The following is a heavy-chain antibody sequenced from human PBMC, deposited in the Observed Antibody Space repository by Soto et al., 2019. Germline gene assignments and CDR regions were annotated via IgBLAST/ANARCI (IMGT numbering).Heavy chain of an antibody. CDR1: GGSISSGDYY. CDR3: ARAGYGGYGDLDY. J-gene: IGHJ4*02. CDR2: IYYSGST. D-gene: IGHD4-17*01. Sequence: QVQLQESGPGLVKPSQTLSLTCTVSGGSISSGDYYWTWIRQPPGKGLEWIGYIYYSGSTYYNPSLKSRITISIYTSKNQFSLKLSSVTAADTAVYYCARAGYGGYGDLDYWGQGTLVTVSS. V-gene: IGHV4-30-4*01.